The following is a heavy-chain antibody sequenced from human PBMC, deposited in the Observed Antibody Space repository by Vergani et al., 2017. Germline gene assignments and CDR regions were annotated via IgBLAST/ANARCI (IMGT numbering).Heavy chain of an antibody. J-gene: IGHJ4*02. CDR2: INPSGGST. CDR1: GYTFTSYG. D-gene: IGHD3-22*01. V-gene: IGHV1-46*03. CDR3: TRGWYYDSIAYWAY. Sequence: QVQLVQSGAEVKKPGASVKVSCKASGYTFTSYGISWVRQAPGQGLEWMGIINPSGGSTGYAQKFQGRVTMTRDTSTSTVYMDLGSLRSEDTAVYYCTRGWYYDSIAYWAYWGQGTLVTVSS.